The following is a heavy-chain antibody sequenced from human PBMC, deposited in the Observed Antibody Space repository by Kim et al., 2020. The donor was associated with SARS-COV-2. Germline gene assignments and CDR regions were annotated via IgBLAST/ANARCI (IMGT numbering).Heavy chain of an antibody. J-gene: IGHJ4*02. CDR3: GRAYTFDY. Sequence: DGATIYAQKFQGRVTLTRDTSTNTVYMELGSLRFDDTAVYYCGRAYTFDYWGQGALVTVSS. V-gene: IGHV1-46*01. D-gene: IGHD1-1*01. CDR2: DGAT.